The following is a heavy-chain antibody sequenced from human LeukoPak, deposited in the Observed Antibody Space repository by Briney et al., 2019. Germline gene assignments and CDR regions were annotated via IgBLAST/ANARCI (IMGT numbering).Heavy chain of an antibody. V-gene: IGHV3-23*01. CDR1: GFTFSSYG. CDR3: ARDIRNYYDSGAYGWFDP. Sequence: PGGTLRLSCAASGFTFSSYGMSWVRQAPGKWLEWVSSISGSGGNVYYAGSVRGRFTISRDNSKNTVYLQMNSLRAEDTATYYCARDIRNYYDSGAYGWFDPWGQGTLVPVSS. CDR2: ISGSGGNV. D-gene: IGHD3-10*01. J-gene: IGHJ5*02.